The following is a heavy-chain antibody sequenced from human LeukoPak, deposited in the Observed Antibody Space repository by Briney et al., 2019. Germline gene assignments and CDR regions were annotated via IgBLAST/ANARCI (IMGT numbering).Heavy chain of an antibody. V-gene: IGHV3-11*04. CDR1: GFTFSDYY. CDR3: ARDGVAELMSALDY. CDR2: ISSSGSTI. D-gene: IGHD1-26*01. Sequence: PGGSLRLSCAASGFTFSDYYMSWLRQAPGKGLEWVSYISSSGSTIYYADSLKGRFTISRDNAKNSLYLQMNSLRAEDTAVYYCARDGVAELMSALDYWGQGILVTVSS. J-gene: IGHJ4*02.